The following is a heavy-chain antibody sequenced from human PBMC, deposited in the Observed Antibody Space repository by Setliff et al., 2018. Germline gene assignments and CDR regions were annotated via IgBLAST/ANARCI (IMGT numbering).Heavy chain of an antibody. CDR1: GYSFTSYW. D-gene: IGHD3-9*01. CDR2: IYPGDSDP. V-gene: IGHV5-51*01. J-gene: IGHJ6*03. Sequence: GESLKISCKGSGYSFTSYWIGWVRQMPGKGLEWMGIIYPGDSDPRYSPSFQGQVTISADKSISTAYLQWSSLKASDTAMYYCARQRGYYDILTGYYTSYYYYMDVWGKGTTVTV. CDR3: ARQRGYYDILTGYYTSYYYYMDV.